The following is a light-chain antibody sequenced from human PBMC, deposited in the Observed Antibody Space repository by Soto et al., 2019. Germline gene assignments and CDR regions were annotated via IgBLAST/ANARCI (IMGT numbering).Light chain of an antibody. CDR1: QGISSY. CDR3: QQPNSYSPYT. V-gene: IGKV1-9*01. CDR2: GAS. J-gene: IGKJ2*01. Sequence: DIQLTQSPSFLSASVGDRVAITCRASQGISSYLAWYQQKPVKAPKLLISGASTLQSGVPSRFSGSGFGTEFTLTINSLQPEDFATYYCQQPNSYSPYTFGQGTKLEI.